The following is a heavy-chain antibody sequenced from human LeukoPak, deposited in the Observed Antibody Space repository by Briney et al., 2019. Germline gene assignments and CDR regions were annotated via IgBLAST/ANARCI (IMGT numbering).Heavy chain of an antibody. Sequence: SETLSLTCTVSGGSISSHFWSWVRQPPGKGPEWIGSVYYTGSTNYNPSLKSRITMSVDTSKNQFSLKLNSVTAADTAVYYCAREMATVVTPAYFDLWGRGTLVTVSP. CDR1: GGSISSHF. V-gene: IGHV4-59*11. J-gene: IGHJ2*01. CDR2: VYYTGST. D-gene: IGHD4-23*01. CDR3: AREMATVVTPAYFDL.